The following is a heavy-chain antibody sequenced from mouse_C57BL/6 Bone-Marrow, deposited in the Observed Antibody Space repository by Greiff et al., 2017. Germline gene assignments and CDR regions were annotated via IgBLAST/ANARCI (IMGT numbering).Heavy chain of an antibody. D-gene: IGHD1-1*01. CDR3: ARAIYDIIAWFAY. V-gene: IGHV5-6*02. J-gene: IGHJ3*01. Sequence: EVMLVESGGDLVKPGGSLKLSCAASGFTFSSYGLHLVSQTPDKRLEWVATIRSGGSYPYYPDSVQGRYTISRDNAKNTLYRQMGSLKSGDTAIYYCARAIYDIIAWFAYWGQGTLVTVSA. CDR1: GFTFSSYG. CDR2: IRSGGSYP.